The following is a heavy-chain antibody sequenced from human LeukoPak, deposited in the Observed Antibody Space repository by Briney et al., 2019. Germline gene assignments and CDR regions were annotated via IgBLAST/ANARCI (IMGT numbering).Heavy chain of an antibody. J-gene: IGHJ4*02. CDR2: IILIFVTA. Sequence: SVKVSCKASGGTFSSYAISWVRQAPGQGLEWMGRIILIFVTANYAQKFQGRVTITTDESTSTAYMELSSLRSEDTAVYYCARSNYYDSSGYYPYWGQGTLVTVSS. D-gene: IGHD3-22*01. V-gene: IGHV1-69*05. CDR1: GGTFSSYA. CDR3: ARSNYYDSSGYYPY.